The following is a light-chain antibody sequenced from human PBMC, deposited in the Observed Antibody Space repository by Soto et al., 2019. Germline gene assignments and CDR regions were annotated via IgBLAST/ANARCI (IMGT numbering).Light chain of an antibody. V-gene: IGKV3-15*01. CDR1: QSVSSN. J-gene: IGKJ4*01. Sequence: EIVMTQSPASLSVSPGERPTLSCRASQSVSSNLAWYQQKRGLPPRLLIFGASTRATGIPARFSGSGSGTEFTLTISSLQSEDFAVYYWQQYNNWPLTFGGGTKVEIK. CDR3: QQYNNWPLT. CDR2: GAS.